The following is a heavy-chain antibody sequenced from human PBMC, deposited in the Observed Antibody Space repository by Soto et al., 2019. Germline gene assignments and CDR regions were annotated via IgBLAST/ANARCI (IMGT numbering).Heavy chain of an antibody. CDR3: VRFGSVAATPFDT. J-gene: IGHJ4*02. CDR2: INFNTGGT. Sequence: GASVKVSCKASGDNFSGHYLHWARQAPGQGHEWMGWINFNTGGTNSAQRIQRRVTMTRDTSINTDFLELSRLTAVDTAVYFCVRFGSVAATPFDTWGQGTLVTVSS. CDR1: GDNFSGHY. V-gene: IGHV1-2*02. D-gene: IGHD2-15*01.